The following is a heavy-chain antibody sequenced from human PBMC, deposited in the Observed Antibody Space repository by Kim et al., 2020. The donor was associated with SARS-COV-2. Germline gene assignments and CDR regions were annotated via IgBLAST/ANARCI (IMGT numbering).Heavy chain of an antibody. Sequence: KYHVDSVKRRFTIPRDNAKNSLYLQMNSLRAEDTAVYYCARVPSSSWYFDYWGQGTLVTVSS. J-gene: IGHJ4*02. CDR3: ARVPSSSWYFDY. V-gene: IGHV3-7*01. CDR2: K. D-gene: IGHD6-13*01.